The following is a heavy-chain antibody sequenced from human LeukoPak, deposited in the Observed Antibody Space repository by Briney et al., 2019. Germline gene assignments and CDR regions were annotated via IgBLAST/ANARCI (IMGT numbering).Heavy chain of an antibody. V-gene: IGHV3-23*01. J-gene: IGHJ6*04. CDR1: GFSFSSYA. Sequence: GGSLRLSCAAAGFSFSSYAMSWVRQAPGKGLEWVSAISGSGGSTYYADSVKGRFTISRDNSKNTLYLQMNSLRAEDTAVYYCAKAVGYCSSTSCYAPEDYYYGMDVWGKGTTVTVSA. D-gene: IGHD2-2*01. CDR2: ISGSGGST. CDR3: AKAVGYCSSTSCYAPEDYYYGMDV.